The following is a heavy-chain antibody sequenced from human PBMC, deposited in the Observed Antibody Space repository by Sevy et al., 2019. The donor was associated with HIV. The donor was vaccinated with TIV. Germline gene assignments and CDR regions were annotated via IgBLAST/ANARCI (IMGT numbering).Heavy chain of an antibody. CDR1: GFSFSSYG. Sequence: GGSLRLSCAASGFSFSSYGMHWVRQAPGKGLEWVAVIWYYGSGKYYSDSVKGRFTISRDNSKNTLFLQMNSLRVEDTAIYYCAKGAGQYFFDYWGQGTLVTVSS. J-gene: IGHJ4*02. CDR2: IWYYGSGK. V-gene: IGHV3-33*06. D-gene: IGHD1-26*01. CDR3: AKGAGQYFFDY.